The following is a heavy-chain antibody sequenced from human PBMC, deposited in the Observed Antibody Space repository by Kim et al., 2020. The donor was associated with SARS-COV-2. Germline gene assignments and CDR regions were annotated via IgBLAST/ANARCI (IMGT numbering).Heavy chain of an antibody. CDR2: IIPVLDVV. Sequence: SVKVSCKASGGTVSSNVISWVRQAPGQGLEWMGRIIPVLDVVTYAQNFQDRVRITADKSTSTAYMELSSLRSEDTAVYFCARDRPSVVGYYFDSWGQGTRVTVSS. V-gene: IGHV1-69*10. CDR1: GGTVSSNV. J-gene: IGHJ4*02. D-gene: IGHD2-15*01. CDR3: ARDRPSVVGYYFDS.